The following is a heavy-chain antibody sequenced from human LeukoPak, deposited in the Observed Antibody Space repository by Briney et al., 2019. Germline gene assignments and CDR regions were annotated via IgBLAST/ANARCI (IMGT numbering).Heavy chain of an antibody. CDR3: AMGIAAAGTIDY. V-gene: IGHV1-46*01. Sequence: ASVKVSCKASGGTFTSYYMHWVRQAPGQGLEWMGIINPSGGSTSYAQKFQGRVTMTRDTSTSTVYMELSSLRSEDTAVYYCAMGIAAAGTIDYWGQGTLVTVSS. CDR2: INPSGGST. CDR1: GGTFTSYY. D-gene: IGHD6-13*01. J-gene: IGHJ4*02.